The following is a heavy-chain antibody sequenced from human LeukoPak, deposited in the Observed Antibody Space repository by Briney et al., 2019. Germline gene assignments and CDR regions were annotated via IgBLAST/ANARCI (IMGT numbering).Heavy chain of an antibody. D-gene: IGHD6-19*01. J-gene: IGHJ6*03. V-gene: IGHV4-4*02. CDR2: IYHSGST. CDR3: AREGLVGSSGWRTRHSDYYYYMDV. Sequence: SETLSLTCAVSGGSISSSNWWSWVRQPPGKGLEWIGEIYHSGSTNYNPSLKSRVTISVDKSKNQFSLKLSSVTAADTAVYYCAREGLVGSSGWRTRHSDYYYYMDVWGKGTTVTVSS. CDR1: GGSISSSNW.